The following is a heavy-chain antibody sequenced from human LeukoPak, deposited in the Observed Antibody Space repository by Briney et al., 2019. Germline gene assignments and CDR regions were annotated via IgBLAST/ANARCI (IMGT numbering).Heavy chain of an antibody. J-gene: IGHJ5*02. D-gene: IGHD6-13*01. Sequence: ASVKVSCKASGYTFTSYGISWVRQAPGQGLEWMGWISAYNGNTNYAQKLQGRVTMTTDTSTSTAYMELRSLRSDDTAVYYCARDNKIAAAAGGWFDPWGQGTLVTVSS. CDR1: GYTFTSYG. CDR2: ISAYNGNT. CDR3: ARDNKIAAAAGGWFDP. V-gene: IGHV1-18*01.